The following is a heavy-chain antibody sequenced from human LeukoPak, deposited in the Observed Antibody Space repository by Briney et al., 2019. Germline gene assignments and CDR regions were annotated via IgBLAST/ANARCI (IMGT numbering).Heavy chain of an antibody. CDR2: IYSGGST. J-gene: IGHJ3*02. Sequence: GGSLRLSCAASGFTVSSNYMSWVRQAPGKGLEWVSVIYSGGSTYYADSVKGRFTISRDNSKNTLYLQMNSLRAEDTAVYYCARGMNYDSSVRDAFDIWGQGTMVTVSS. D-gene: IGHD3-22*01. V-gene: IGHV3-53*01. CDR1: GFTVSSNY. CDR3: ARGMNYDSSVRDAFDI.